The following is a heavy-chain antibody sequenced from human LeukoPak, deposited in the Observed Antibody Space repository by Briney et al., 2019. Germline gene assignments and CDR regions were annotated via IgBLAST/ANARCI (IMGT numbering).Heavy chain of an antibody. CDR1: GFTFSSYA. Sequence: GGSLRLSCAASGFTFSSYAMHWVRQAPGKGLEWVAVISYDGSNKYYADSVKGRFTISRDNPKNTLYLQMNSLRAEDTAVYYCARDRSYGSFDYWGQGTLVTVSS. CDR3: ARDRSYGSFDY. V-gene: IGHV3-30-3*01. D-gene: IGHD5-18*01. CDR2: ISYDGSNK. J-gene: IGHJ4*02.